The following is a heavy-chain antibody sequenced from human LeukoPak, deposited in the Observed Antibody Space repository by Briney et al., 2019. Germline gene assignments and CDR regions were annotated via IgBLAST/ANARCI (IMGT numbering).Heavy chain of an antibody. CDR2: INGDGRNI. Sequence: PGGSLRLSCVASGFTFSSYWMHWVRQDPRKGLVWVSRINGDGRNINYADSVRGRFTISRDNAKNSLYLQMNSLRAEDTAVYYCARDLDMTTGDGMDVWGQGTTVTVSS. CDR1: GFTFSSYW. CDR3: ARDLDMTTGDGMDV. V-gene: IGHV3-74*01. D-gene: IGHD4-17*01. J-gene: IGHJ6*02.